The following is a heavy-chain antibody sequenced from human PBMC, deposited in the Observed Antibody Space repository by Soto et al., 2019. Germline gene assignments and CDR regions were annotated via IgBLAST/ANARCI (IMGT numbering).Heavy chain of an antibody. CDR2: FIPISGTV. V-gene: IGHV1-69*01. CDR3: AMTASVMSMVRGVTTNNYYYYGMDV. J-gene: IGHJ6*02. D-gene: IGHD3-10*01. Sequence: QVRLVQSGAEVKKPGSSVEVSCKASGGTFSTYAISWVRQAPGQGLELMGGFIPISGTVKYAQKFQGRVTITAAYMELSSLTSEDTAVYYCAMTASVMSMVRGVTTNNYYYYGMDVWGQGTTGTFSS. CDR1: GGTFSTYA.